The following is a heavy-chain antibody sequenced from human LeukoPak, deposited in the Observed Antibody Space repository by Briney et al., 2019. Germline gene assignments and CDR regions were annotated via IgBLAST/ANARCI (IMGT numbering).Heavy chain of an antibody. V-gene: IGHV4-4*07. D-gene: IGHD3-22*01. J-gene: IGHJ4*02. CDR1: GGSISSYY. CDR2: IYTSGST. CDR3: ARRWNYYDSSGRRGHFDY. Sequence: SETLSLTCTVSGGSISSYYWSWIRQPAGKGLEWIGRIYTSGSTNYNPSLKSRVTMSVDTSKNQFSLKLSSVTAADTAVYYCARRWNYYDSSGRRGHFDYWGQGTLVTVSS.